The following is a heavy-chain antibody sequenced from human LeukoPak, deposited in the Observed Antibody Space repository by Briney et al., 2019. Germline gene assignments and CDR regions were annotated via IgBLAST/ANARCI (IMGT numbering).Heavy chain of an antibody. CDR1: GFAVSSNY. J-gene: IGHJ6*03. Sequence: GGALRLSCAASGFAVSSNYMTWVRQAPGKGLEWVSFTYSDDDIRHADYVKVRFNMSRDNSQNMVYLQMSSLRVEDTAVYYCARAHQVWESKEYYYYYYMDVWGKGTTVTVSS. D-gene: IGHD5-18*01. CDR2: TYSDDDI. V-gene: IGHV3-53*01. CDR3: ARAHQVWESKEYYYYYYMDV.